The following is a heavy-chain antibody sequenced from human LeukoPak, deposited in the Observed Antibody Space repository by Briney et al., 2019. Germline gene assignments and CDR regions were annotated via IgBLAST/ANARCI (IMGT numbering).Heavy chain of an antibody. J-gene: IGHJ4*02. D-gene: IGHD3-22*01. V-gene: IGHV5-10-1*01. CDR2: IDPSDSYT. Sequence: GESLKISCKGSGYSFTNYWITWVRQMPGKGLEWMGRIDPSDSYTNYSPSFQGHVTISADKSISTAYLQWSSLKASDTAMYYCARSVPYDSSGYDAYYFDYWGQGTLVTVSS. CDR3: ARSVPYDSSGYDAYYFDY. CDR1: GYSFTNYW.